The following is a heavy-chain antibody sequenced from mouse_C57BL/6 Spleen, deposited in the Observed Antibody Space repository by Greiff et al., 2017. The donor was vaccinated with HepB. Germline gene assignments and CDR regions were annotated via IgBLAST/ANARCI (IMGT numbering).Heavy chain of an antibody. Sequence: AASGVDFSRYWMSWVRRAPGKGLEWIGEINPDSSTINYAPSLKDKFIISRDNAKNTLYLQMSKVRSEDTALYYCARLHYYGSSSWFAYWGQGTLVTVSA. J-gene: IGHJ3*01. CDR1: GVDFSRYW. D-gene: IGHD1-1*01. CDR2: INPDSSTI. CDR3: ARLHYYGSSSWFAY. V-gene: IGHV4-1*01.